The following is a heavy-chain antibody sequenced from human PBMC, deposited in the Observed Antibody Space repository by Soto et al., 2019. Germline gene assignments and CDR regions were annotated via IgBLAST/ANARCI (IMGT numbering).Heavy chain of an antibody. D-gene: IGHD5-12*01. CDR1: DGSFSGYY. CDR3: ARSSWEATTHFDY. J-gene: IGHJ4*02. CDR2: IYYSGST. V-gene: IGHV4-59*01. Sequence: SEALSLTCAFFDGSFSGYYWSWIRQPPVKGLEWIGYIYYSGSTNYNPSLKRRVTISVDTSKNQFSLKLSSVNAADTAVYYCARSSWEATTHFDYWGQGTLVTSPQ.